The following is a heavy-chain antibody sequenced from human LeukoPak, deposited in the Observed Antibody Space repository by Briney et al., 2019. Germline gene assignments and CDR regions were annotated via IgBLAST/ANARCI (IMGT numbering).Heavy chain of an antibody. J-gene: IGHJ4*02. CDR2: INPNSGGT. Sequence: ASVKVSCKASGFTFTGYYMHWVRQAPGQGLEWMGWINPNSGGTNYAQKFQGSVTMTRDTSVSTAYMELSRLTSDDTAVYYCARVPYSCGWYVIDYWGQGTLDTVSS. D-gene: IGHD6-19*01. CDR3: ARVPYSCGWYVIDY. CDR1: GFTFTGYY. V-gene: IGHV1-2*02.